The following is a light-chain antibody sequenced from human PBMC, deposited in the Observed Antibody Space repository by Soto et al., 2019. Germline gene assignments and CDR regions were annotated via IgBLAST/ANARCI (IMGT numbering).Light chain of an antibody. V-gene: IGLV2-11*01. Sequence: QSVLTQPRSVSGSPGQSVTISCTGTSSDVGDYDYVSWYQQHPGKAPKLMIYDVSERPSGVPDRSSGSKSGNTASLTISGLQAEDEADYYCCSYAGSYTYVFGTGTKVTVL. CDR1: SSDVGDYDY. CDR3: CSYAGSYTYV. J-gene: IGLJ1*01. CDR2: DVS.